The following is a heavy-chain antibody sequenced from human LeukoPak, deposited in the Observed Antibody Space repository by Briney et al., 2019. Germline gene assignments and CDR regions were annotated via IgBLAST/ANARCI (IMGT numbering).Heavy chain of an antibody. Sequence: ASVKVSCKASGYTFTGYYMHWARQAPGQGLEWMGWINPNIGVTNYGQNFQGRVTMTRDTSISTVYMELSRLRSDDTAVYYCARNYKTFGGVIVIPDAFDIWGQGTRVTVSS. V-gene: IGHV1-2*02. CDR1: GYTFTGYY. D-gene: IGHD3-16*02. CDR2: INPNIGVT. CDR3: ARNYKTFGGVIVIPDAFDI. J-gene: IGHJ3*02.